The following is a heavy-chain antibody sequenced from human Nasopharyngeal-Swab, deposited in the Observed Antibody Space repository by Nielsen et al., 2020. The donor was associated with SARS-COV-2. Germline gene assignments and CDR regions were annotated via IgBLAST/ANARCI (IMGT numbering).Heavy chain of an antibody. CDR3: ARNQNPYGSGSYSRRTTFNAFDI. CDR1: GGSISSYY. CDR2: IYYSGST. V-gene: IGHV4-59*08. Sequence: SETLSLTCTVSGGSISSYYWSWIRQPPGKGLEWIGYIYYSGSTNYNPSLKSRATISVDTSKNQFSLKLSSVTAADTAVYYCARNQNPYGSGSYSRRTTFNAFDIWGQGTMVTVSS. D-gene: IGHD3-10*01. J-gene: IGHJ3*02.